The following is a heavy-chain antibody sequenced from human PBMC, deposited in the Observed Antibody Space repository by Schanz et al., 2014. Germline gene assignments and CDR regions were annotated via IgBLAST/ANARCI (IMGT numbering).Heavy chain of an antibody. CDR2: IIPIHGIV. Sequence: QVQLVQSGAEVKKPGASVGVSCKASGGTFSSDTFSWVRQAPGQGLEWMGRIIPIHGIVNYAQRFQDRVRITADKSTSTAYMELSSLRSDDTAVYYCARGGDPEDVFDIWGQGTILTVSS. CDR3: ARGGDPEDVFDI. V-gene: IGHV1-69*04. CDR1: GGTFSSDT. D-gene: IGHD5-12*01. J-gene: IGHJ3*02.